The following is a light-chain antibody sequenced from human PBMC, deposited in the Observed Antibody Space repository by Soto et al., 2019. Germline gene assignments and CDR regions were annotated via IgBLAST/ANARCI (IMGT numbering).Light chain of an antibody. CDR1: QSISNW. CDR2: EAS. Sequence: DIQMTQSPSTLSASVGDRVTITCRASQSISNWLAWYQQKPGKAPKLLIYEASTLESGVPSRFSGSGSGTEFTLTISSLQPDDFATYYCQQYNGYLFTFGPGTKVDIK. J-gene: IGKJ3*01. CDR3: QQYNGYLFT. V-gene: IGKV1-5*03.